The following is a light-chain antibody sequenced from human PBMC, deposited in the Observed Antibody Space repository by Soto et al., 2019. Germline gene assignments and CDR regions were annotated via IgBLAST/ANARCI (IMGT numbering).Light chain of an antibody. CDR2: EVS. V-gene: IGLV2-23*02. CDR3: CSYSGSSILV. Sequence: QSVLTQPASVSGSPGQSITISCTGTSSDVGSYNLVSWYQHHPGKAPKLMIYEVSKRPSGVSNRFSGSKSGNTASLTISGLQAEDEADYYCCSYSGSSILVFGTGTKVTVL. CDR1: SSDVGSYNL. J-gene: IGLJ1*01.